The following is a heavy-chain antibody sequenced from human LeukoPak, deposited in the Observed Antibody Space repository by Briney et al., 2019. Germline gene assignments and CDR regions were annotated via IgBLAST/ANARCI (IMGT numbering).Heavy chain of an antibody. V-gene: IGHV4-59*08. J-gene: IGHJ4*02. CDR3: ARSAYGGPMYYFDY. CDR2: IYYSGST. Sequence: LETLSLTCTVSGGSISSYYWSWIRQPPGKGLEWIGYIYYSGSTNYNPSLKSRVTISVDTSKNQFSLKLSSVTAADTAVYYCARSAYGGPMYYFDYWGQGTLVTVSS. CDR1: GGSISSYY. D-gene: IGHD4-17*01.